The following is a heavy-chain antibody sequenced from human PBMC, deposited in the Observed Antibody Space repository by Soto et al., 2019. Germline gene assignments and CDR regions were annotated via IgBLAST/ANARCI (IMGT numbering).Heavy chain of an antibody. Sequence: QVQLVESGGGVVQPGRSLRLSCAASGFTFSSYAMHWVRQAPGKGLEWVAVISSDGNNKYYADFVKGRFTISRDSSKNTVYLQMNSLRPEDTAVYYCGICGYSGYDRIDYWGQGTLVTVSS. CDR1: GFTFSSYA. D-gene: IGHD5-12*01. CDR2: ISSDGNNK. V-gene: IGHV3-30-3*01. CDR3: GICGYSGYDRIDY. J-gene: IGHJ4*02.